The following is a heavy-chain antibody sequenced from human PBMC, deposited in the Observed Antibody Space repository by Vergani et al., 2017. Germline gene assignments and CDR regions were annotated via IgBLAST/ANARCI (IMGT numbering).Heavy chain of an antibody. D-gene: IGHD3-22*01. CDR3: ARGVQNYYDSSSYYLDY. J-gene: IGHJ4*02. CDR1: GFTVSSNY. V-gene: IGHV3-53*01. Sequence: EVQLVESGGGLIQPGGSLRLSCAASGFTVSSNYMSWVRQAPGKGLEWVSVIYSGGSTYYADSVKGRFTISRDNSKNTLYLQMNSLRAEDTAVYYCARGVQNYYDSSSYYLDYWGEAALVTVSS. CDR2: IYSGGST.